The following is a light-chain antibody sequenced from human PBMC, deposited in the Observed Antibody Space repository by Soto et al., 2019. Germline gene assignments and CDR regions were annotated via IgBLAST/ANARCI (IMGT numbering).Light chain of an antibody. Sequence: EIVLTQSPATLSLSPGERATLSCRASQSISFDLTWYQHKPGQAPRLLIYDASNRATGIPARFSGSGYGTYCTLTISSLAPDDFAVYYFQQRSNWPTFGQGTRLEIK. CDR2: DAS. J-gene: IGKJ5*01. CDR3: QQRSNWPT. CDR1: QSISFD. V-gene: IGKV3-11*01.